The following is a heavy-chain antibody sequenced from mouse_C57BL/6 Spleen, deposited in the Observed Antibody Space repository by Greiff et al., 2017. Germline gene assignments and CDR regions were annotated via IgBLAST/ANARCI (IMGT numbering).Heavy chain of an antibody. Sequence: VQLQQPGAELVRPGASVKLSCTASGFNIKDYYMHWVKQRPEQGLEWIGRIDPEDGDTEYAPKFQGKATMTADTSSNTAYLQLSSLTSEDTAVYYCTTYSYGSSYVGYAMDYWGQGTSVTVSS. D-gene: IGHD1-1*01. CDR1: GFNIKDYY. CDR2: IDPEDGDT. V-gene: IGHV14-1*01. CDR3: TTYSYGSSYVGYAMDY. J-gene: IGHJ4*01.